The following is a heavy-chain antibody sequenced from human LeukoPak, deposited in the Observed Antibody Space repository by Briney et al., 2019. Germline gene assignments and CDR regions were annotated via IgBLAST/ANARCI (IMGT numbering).Heavy chain of an antibody. D-gene: IGHD3-3*01. Sequence: ASVKVSCRASGYTFTSYDINWVRQATGQGPEWMGWMNPNSGNTGYAQKFQGRVTMTRNTSISTAYMELSSLRSEDTAVYYCARLRFLEWLLDGMDVWGQGTTVTVSS. CDR3: ARLRFLEWLLDGMDV. V-gene: IGHV1-8*01. J-gene: IGHJ6*02. CDR1: GYTFTSYD. CDR2: MNPNSGNT.